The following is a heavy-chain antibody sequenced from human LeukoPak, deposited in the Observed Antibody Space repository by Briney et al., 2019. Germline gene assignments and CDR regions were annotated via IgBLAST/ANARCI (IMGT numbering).Heavy chain of an antibody. J-gene: IGHJ5*02. CDR1: GYTLTELS. D-gene: IGHD1-7*01. CDR2: IIPIFGTA. V-gene: IGHV1-69*13. CDR3: ARGPRNWNYVWAWFDP. Sequence: GASVKVSCKVSGYTLTELSMHWVRQAPGQGLEWMGGIIPIFGTANYAQKFQGRVTITADESTSTAYMELSSLRSEDTAVYYCARGPRNWNYVWAWFDPWGQGTLVTVSS.